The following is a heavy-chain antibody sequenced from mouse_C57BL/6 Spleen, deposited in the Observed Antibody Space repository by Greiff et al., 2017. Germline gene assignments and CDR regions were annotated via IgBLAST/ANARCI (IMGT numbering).Heavy chain of an antibody. Sequence: QVQLQQSGAELVQPGDSVTLSCKASGYTFTSYWMHWVKQRPGRGLEWMGRIDPNSGGTKYNEKFKSKATLTVDKPSSTAYMQRSRLTSEDSAVYYCASQGGLLPGYWGQGTTLTVSS. J-gene: IGHJ2*01. CDR1: GYTFTSYW. D-gene: IGHD2-3*01. CDR2: IDPNSGGT. V-gene: IGHV1-72*01. CDR3: ASQGGLLPGY.